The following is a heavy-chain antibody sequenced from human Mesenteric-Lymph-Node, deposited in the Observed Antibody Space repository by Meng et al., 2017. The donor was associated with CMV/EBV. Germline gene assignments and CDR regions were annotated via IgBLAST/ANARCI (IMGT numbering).Heavy chain of an antibody. V-gene: IGHV4-34*01. CDR2: INHSGST. CDR3: ARRRYCSSTSCYGWFDP. Sequence: YGGSFSGYYWSWIRQPPGKGLEWIGVINHSGSTNYNPSLKSRVTISVDTSKNQFSLKLSSVTAADTAVYYCARRRYCSSTSCYGWFDPWGQGTLVTVSS. CDR1: GGSFSGYY. J-gene: IGHJ5*02. D-gene: IGHD2-2*01.